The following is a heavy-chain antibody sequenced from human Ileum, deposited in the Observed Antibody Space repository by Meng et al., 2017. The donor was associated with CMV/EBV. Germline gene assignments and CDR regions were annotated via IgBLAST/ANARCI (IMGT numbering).Heavy chain of an antibody. CDR1: GGSISSSSYY. V-gene: IGHV4-39*01. CDR3: ARQPQSKTFYYYYYYGMDV. J-gene: IGHJ6*02. Sequence: SETLSLTCTVSGGSISSSSYYWGWIRQPPGKGLEWIGSIYYSGSTYYNPSLKSRVTISVDTSKNQFSLKLSSVTAADTAVYYCARQPQSKTFYYYYYYGMDVWGQGTTVNVSS. CDR2: IYYSGST.